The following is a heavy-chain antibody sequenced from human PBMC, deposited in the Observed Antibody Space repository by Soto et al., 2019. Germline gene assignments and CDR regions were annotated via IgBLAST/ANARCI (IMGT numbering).Heavy chain of an antibody. V-gene: IGHV3-48*01. CDR3: AHRRSTYYYDSTFDP. CDR1: GFTFSTYG. D-gene: IGHD3-22*01. J-gene: IGHJ5*02. CDR2: ISGGSKTK. Sequence: GGSLRLSCEGSGFTFSTYGMNRVRQAPGKGLEWVSYISGGSKTKNYADSVKGRFTISRDNAKNSMYLQMNNLRVEDTATYYCAHRRSTYYYDSTFDPWGQGTLVTVSS.